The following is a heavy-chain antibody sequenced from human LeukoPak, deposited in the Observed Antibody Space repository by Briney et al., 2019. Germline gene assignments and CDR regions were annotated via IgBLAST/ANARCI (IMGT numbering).Heavy chain of an antibody. D-gene: IGHD2-2*01. J-gene: IGHJ4*02. CDR3: AREGYCSSTSCSWFDY. CDR1: GFTLSSYG. Sequence: PGGSLRLSCAASGFTLSSYGMHWVRQAPGKGLERVAVIWYDGSNKYYADSVKGRFTISRDNTKNTLYLQMNSLRAEDTAVYYCAREGYCSSTSCSWFDYWGQGTLVTVSS. CDR2: IWYDGSNK. V-gene: IGHV3-33*01.